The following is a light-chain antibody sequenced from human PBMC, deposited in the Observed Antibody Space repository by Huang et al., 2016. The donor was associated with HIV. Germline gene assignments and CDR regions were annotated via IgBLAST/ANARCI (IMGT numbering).Light chain of an antibody. CDR1: QSVGNY. CDR2: DTS. V-gene: IGKV3-11*01. J-gene: IGKJ4*01. Sequence: IVLTQSPATLSWYPGERVTLSCRASQSVGNYIAWYQQQPGQSPKLLIYDTSNRAPGTPVRFSGSGSGTDFTLTISSLESEDFAVYYCQQRSSGVTFGGGTKV. CDR3: QQRSSGVT.